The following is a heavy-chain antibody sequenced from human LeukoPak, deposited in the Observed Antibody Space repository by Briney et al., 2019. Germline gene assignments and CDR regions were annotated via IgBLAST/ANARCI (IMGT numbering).Heavy chain of an antibody. CDR2: ISGIGVRT. D-gene: IGHD1-26*01. CDR3: AKSPREWELLDAFDI. CDR1: GFTFSNYG. V-gene: IGHV3-23*01. Sequence: GGSLRLSCAASGFTFSNYGMIWVRQAPGKGLEWVSGISGIGVRTDYAASVKGRFTISRDNAKNTLYLQINSLRAEDTAVYYCAKSPREWELLDAFDIWGQGTMVTVSS. J-gene: IGHJ3*02.